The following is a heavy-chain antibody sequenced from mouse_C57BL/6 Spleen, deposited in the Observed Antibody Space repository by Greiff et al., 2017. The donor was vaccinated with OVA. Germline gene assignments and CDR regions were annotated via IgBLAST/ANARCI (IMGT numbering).Heavy chain of an antibody. J-gene: IGHJ1*03. D-gene: IGHD2-12*01. CDR1: GYSITSGYY. V-gene: IGHV3-6*01. CDR3: AIYDGANWYFDV. CDR2: ISYDGSN. Sequence: ESGPGLVKPSQSLSLTCSVTGYSITSGYYWNWIRQFPGNKLEWMGYISYDGSNNYNPSLKNRISITRDTSKNQFFLKLNSVTTEDTATYYCAIYDGANWYFDVWGTGTTVTVSS.